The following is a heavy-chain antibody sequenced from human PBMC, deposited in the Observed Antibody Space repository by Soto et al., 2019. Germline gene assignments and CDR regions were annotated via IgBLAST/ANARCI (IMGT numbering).Heavy chain of an antibody. J-gene: IGHJ4*02. CDR1: GFTFSDAW. CDR3: TSGTGRSDFDY. D-gene: IGHD3-3*01. Sequence: GGSLRLSCAASGFTFSDAWMSWVRQAPGRGLEWVGRIKSKTEGATRDFAAPVRGRFAISRDDSKNTVYLQMNSLKIEDSAIYYCTSGTGRSDFDYWGLGTLVTVSS. V-gene: IGHV3-15*01. CDR2: IKSKTEGATR.